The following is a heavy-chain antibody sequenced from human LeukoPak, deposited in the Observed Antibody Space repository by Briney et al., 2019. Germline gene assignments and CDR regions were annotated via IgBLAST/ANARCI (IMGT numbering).Heavy chain of an antibody. CDR3: ARIDSGSHLFDY. Sequence: SETLSLTCTVSGVSISSSNSYWGWIRQPPGKGLEWIGSIYHSGSTYYNPSLKSRVTISVDTSKNQFSLKLSSVTAADTAVYYCARIDSGSHLFDYWGQGTLVTVSS. CDR2: IYHSGST. V-gene: IGHV4-39*07. CDR1: GVSISSSNSY. J-gene: IGHJ4*02. D-gene: IGHD1-26*01.